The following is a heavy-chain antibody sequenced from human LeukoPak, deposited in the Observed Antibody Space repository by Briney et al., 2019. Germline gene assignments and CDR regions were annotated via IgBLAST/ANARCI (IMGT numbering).Heavy chain of an antibody. CDR3: ARVLRYASPYFDI. D-gene: IGHD4-17*01. Sequence: SVKVSCKASGGTFSSYAISWVRQAPGQGLEWMGGIIPFVGPAKYAQSFQGRVTITADESTSTAYMELSSLTSEDTAMYFCARVLRYASPYFDIWGQGTLVTVSS. J-gene: IGHJ4*02. CDR2: IIPFVGPA. V-gene: IGHV1-69*01. CDR1: GGTFSSYA.